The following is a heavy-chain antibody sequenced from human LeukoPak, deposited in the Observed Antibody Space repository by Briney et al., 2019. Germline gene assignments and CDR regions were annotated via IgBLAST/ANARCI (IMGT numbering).Heavy chain of an antibody. Sequence: PGRSLRLSCTASGFTFDDYAMHWVRQAPGKGLEWVSGISWNSGSIGYADSVKGRFTISRDNAKNSLYLQMNSLRAEDTALYYCAKDLAGSGGNWGQGTLVTVSS. V-gene: IGHV3-9*01. J-gene: IGHJ4*02. D-gene: IGHD2-15*01. CDR1: GFTFDDYA. CDR3: AKDLAGSGGN. CDR2: ISWNSGSI.